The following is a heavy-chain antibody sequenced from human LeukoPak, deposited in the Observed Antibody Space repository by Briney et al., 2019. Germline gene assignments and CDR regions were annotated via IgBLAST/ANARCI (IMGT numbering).Heavy chain of an antibody. Sequence: GGSLRLSSAASGVTSTSYGMHWVRQAPGKGLEWVAVIWYDGSNKYYADSVKGRFTISRDNSKSTLYLQMNRLRAEDTAVYYCAKEREYYGSGSPFDYWGQGTLVTVSS. V-gene: IGHV3-33*06. J-gene: IGHJ4*02. CDR3: AKEREYYGSGSPFDY. D-gene: IGHD3-10*01. CDR2: IWYDGSNK. CDR1: GVTSTSYG.